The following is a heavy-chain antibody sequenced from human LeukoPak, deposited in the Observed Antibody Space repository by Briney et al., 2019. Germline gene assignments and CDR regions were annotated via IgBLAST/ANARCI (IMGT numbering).Heavy chain of an antibody. J-gene: IGHJ3*02. D-gene: IGHD3-16*01. V-gene: IGHV1-8*02. Sequence: ASVKVSCKASGGTFSSYAISWVRQAPGQGLEWMGWMNPNSGNAGYAQKFQGRVTMTRNTSISTAYMELSSLRSEDTAVYYCATPFMITFGGVEGDAFDIWGQGTMVTVSS. CDR1: GGTFSSYA. CDR2: MNPNSGNA. CDR3: ATPFMITFGGVEGDAFDI.